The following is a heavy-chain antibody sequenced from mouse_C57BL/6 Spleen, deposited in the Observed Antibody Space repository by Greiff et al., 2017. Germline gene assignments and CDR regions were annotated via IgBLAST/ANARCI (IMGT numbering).Heavy chain of an antibody. V-gene: IGHV1-72*01. CDR3: ARGEGYYYGSSPYAMDY. Sequence: QVQLQQPGAELVKPGASVKLSCKASGYTFTSYWMHWVKQRPGRGLEWSGRIDPNSGGTKYNEKFKSKATLTVDKPSSTAYMQLSSLTSEDSAVYYCARGEGYYYGSSPYAMDYWGQGTSVTVSS. CDR2: IDPNSGGT. CDR1: GYTFTSYW. D-gene: IGHD1-1*01. J-gene: IGHJ4*01.